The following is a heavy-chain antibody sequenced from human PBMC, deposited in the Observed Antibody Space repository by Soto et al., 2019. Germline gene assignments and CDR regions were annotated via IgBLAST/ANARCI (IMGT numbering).Heavy chain of an antibody. D-gene: IGHD2-15*01. Sequence: QVQLVQSGAEVKKPGASVKVSCKASGYAFTSYDINWVRQATGQGLEWMGWMNPNSGDTGYVEKFQGRVTMTRDTSIPTAYMELSSLRSEDTAVYYCARSLGGGSVNFDYWGQGTLVTVSS. CDR2: MNPNSGDT. J-gene: IGHJ4*02. CDR3: ARSLGGGSVNFDY. CDR1: GYAFTSYD. V-gene: IGHV1-8*01.